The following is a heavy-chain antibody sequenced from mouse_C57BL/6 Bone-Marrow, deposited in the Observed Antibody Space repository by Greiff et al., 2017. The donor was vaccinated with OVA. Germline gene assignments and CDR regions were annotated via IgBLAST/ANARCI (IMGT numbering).Heavy chain of an antibody. J-gene: IGHJ2*01. CDR1: GFTFSSYA. CDR2: ISDGGSYT. V-gene: IGHV5-4*03. CDR3: ERGDTTGPHY. D-gene: IGHD1-1*01. Sequence: EVMLVESGGGLVKPGGSLKLSCAASGFTFSSYAMSWVRQTPEKRLEWVATISDGGSYTYYPDNVKGRFTISRDNAKNNLYLQMSHLKSEDTAMYYCERGDTTGPHYWGQGATLTVSS.